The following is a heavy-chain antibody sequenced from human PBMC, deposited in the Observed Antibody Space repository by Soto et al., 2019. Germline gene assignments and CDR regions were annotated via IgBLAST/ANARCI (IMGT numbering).Heavy chain of an antibody. V-gene: IGHV3-21*01. Sequence: EVQLVESGGGLVMPGGSLRLSCAASGFTFSAYHMNWVRQAPGKGLEWVSSINPTSSHIYYADSVRGRFTISRDDSKNSVSLQMNSLRTEDAALYYYERGYCGGGGCYLRRDAFDVWGQGTMVTVSS. J-gene: IGHJ3*01. CDR2: INPTSSHI. CDR3: ERGYCGGGGCYLRRDAFDV. D-gene: IGHD2-15*01. CDR1: GFTFSAYH.